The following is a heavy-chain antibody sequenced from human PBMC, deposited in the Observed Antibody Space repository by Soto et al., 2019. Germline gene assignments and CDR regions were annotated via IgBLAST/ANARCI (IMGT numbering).Heavy chain of an antibody. CDR1: GDSVSSNSAA. CDR3: ARSSHSSGWSRTPEKYFQH. V-gene: IGHV6-1*01. Sequence: SQTLSLTCAISGDSVSSNSAAWNWIRQSPSRGLEWLGRTYYRSKWYNDYAVSVKSRITINPDTSKNQFSLQLNSVTPEDTAVYYCARSSHSSGWSRTPEKYFQHWGQGTLVTVSS. J-gene: IGHJ1*01. D-gene: IGHD6-19*01. CDR2: TYYRSKWYN.